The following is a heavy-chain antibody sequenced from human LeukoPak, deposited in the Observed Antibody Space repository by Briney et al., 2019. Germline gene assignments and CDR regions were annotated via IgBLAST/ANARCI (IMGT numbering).Heavy chain of an antibody. Sequence: PSGTLSLTCAVSGYSISSGYYWGWIRQPAGNGLEWIGSIYHSGSTYYNPSLKSRVTISVDTSKNQFSLKLSSVTAADTAVYYCARPYNWNDVDAFDIWGQGTMVTVSS. CDR1: GYSISSGYY. D-gene: IGHD1-20*01. CDR3: ARPYNWNDVDAFDI. V-gene: IGHV4-38-2*01. CDR2: IYHSGST. J-gene: IGHJ3*02.